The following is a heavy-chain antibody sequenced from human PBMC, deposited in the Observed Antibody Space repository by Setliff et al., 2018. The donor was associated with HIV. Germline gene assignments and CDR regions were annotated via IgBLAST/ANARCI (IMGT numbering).Heavy chain of an antibody. CDR3: ARDTYNFWSAYYKAGFDP. V-gene: IGHV1-3*01. CDR2: INADNGNT. CDR1: GYTFTSHT. Sequence: VKVSCKASGYTFTSHTIHWVRQAPGQRLEWMGWINADNGNTKYSQKFQGRVTITRDTSASTAYMDLSSLRFEDTAVYYCARDTYNFWSAYYKAGFDPWGQGTLVTVSS. D-gene: IGHD3-3*01. J-gene: IGHJ5*02.